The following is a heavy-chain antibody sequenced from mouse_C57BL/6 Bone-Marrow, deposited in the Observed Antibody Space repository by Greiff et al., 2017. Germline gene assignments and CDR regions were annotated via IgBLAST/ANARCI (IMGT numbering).Heavy chain of an antibody. CDR2: ISDGGSYT. J-gene: IGHJ3*01. V-gene: IGHV5-4*01. D-gene: IGHD1-1*01. CDR1: GFTFSSYA. CDR3: ARDHYYGSSPSWFAY. Sequence: EVQGVESGGGLVKPGGSLKLSCAASGFTFSSYAMSWVRQTPEKRLEWVATISDGGSYTYYPDNVKGRFTISRDNAKNNLYLQMSHLKSEDTAMYYCARDHYYGSSPSWFAYWGQGTLATVSA.